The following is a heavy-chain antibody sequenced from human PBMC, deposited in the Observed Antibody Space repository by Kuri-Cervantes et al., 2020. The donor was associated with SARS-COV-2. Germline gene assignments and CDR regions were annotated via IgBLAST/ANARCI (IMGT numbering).Heavy chain of an antibody. J-gene: IGHJ6*03. Sequence: SVKVSCKASGGTFSSYGISWVRQAPGQGLEWMGGIIPTFGIENYAQKFQGRVTITTDESTSTAYMELGGVGGDDTAVYYCARSIAVAEYYYYYYYMDVWGKGTTVTVSS. CDR2: IIPTFGIE. V-gene: IGHV1-69*05. CDR1: GGTFSSYG. D-gene: IGHD6-19*01. CDR3: ARSIAVAEYYYYYYYMDV.